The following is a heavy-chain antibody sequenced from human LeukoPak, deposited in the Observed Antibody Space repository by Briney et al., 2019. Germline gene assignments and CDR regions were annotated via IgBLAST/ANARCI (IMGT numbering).Heavy chain of an antibody. J-gene: IGHJ4*02. V-gene: IGHV3-33*01. D-gene: IGHD4-23*01. Sequence: GGSLRLSCTASGFSFSNYGMHWVRQTPGKGLEWVAVIWYDGSKKYYAESVKGRFTISRDNSKNTLYLRMNSLRVEDTAVYFCTRRDGDNDRGFDFWGQGTLVTVSS. CDR2: IWYDGSKK. CDR3: TRRDGDNDRGFDF. CDR1: GFSFSNYG.